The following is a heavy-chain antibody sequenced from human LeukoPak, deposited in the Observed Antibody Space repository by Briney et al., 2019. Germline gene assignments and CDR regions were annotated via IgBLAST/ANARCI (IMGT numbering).Heavy chain of an antibody. V-gene: IGHV4-59*01. CDR1: GGSLSNYY. J-gene: IGHJ4*02. Sequence: PSETLSLTCSVSGGSLSNYYWSWIRQPPGKGLEWLGYIYHTGSTSYNPSLKSRVIMSVETSQNQFSLKLFSVTAADTAVYYCAREDSGYDYSPFYYWGQGILVTVSS. CDR2: IYHTGST. CDR3: AREDSGYDYSPFYY. D-gene: IGHD5-12*01.